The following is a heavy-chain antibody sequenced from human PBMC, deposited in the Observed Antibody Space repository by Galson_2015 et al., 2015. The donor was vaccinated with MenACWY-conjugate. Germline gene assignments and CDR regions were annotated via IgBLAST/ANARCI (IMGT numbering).Heavy chain of an antibody. J-gene: IGHJ4*02. CDR3: ARQGFGSSSLDY. D-gene: IGHD6-6*01. V-gene: IGHV5-51*01. Sequence: QSGAEVKKPGESLKISCKGSGYTFTSNWIGWVRQMPGKGLEGMGIIYPGDSDTRYTPSFQGHVTISADKSINTAYLQWGSLEASDTAMYYCARQGFGSSSLDYWGQGTLVTVSS. CDR1: GYTFTSNW. CDR2: IYPGDSDT.